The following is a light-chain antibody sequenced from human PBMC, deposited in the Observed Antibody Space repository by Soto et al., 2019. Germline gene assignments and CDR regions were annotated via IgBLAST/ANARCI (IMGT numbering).Light chain of an antibody. J-gene: IGKJ5*01. CDR2: GAS. CDR1: QNVDSNY. V-gene: IGKV3-20*01. CDR3: QQYGTPRSVT. Sequence: EIVLPQSPGTLSLSPGARATLSCRARQNVDSNYLAWYQQKPGQAPRIIIFGASGRADGIPHRFSGSGFGTDFTLTTRKVEPEDFAVYYCQQYGTPRSVTVGQGKRLEIK.